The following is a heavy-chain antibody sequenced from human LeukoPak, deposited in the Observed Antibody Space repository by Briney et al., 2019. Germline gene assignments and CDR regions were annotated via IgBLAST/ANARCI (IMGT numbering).Heavy chain of an antibody. CDR3: AKIYSYGRQNYFDY. D-gene: IGHD5-18*01. J-gene: IGHJ4*02. V-gene: IGHV3-64*01. CDR1: GFTFSSYT. Sequence: PGGSLRLSCAASGFTFSSYTMHWVRQAPGKGLEYVSAITSNGGSTYYANSVRGRFTISRDNSKNTLYLQMGSLRAEDTALYYCAKIYSYGRQNYFDYWGQGTLVTVSS. CDR2: ITSNGGST.